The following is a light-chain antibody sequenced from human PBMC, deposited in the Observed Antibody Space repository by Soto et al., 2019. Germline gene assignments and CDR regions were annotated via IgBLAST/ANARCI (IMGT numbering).Light chain of an antibody. CDR1: QTISTY. V-gene: IGKV1-39*01. CDR3: QKSSSIPYT. CDR2: AAS. J-gene: IGKJ2*01. Sequence: DIQMTQTPSSLSASVGDRVTITCRASQTISTYLNWYQQNPGKAPKLLIYAASNLQNGVPSRFSGSGSGTDFTLTFSSLQLEDFATYYCQKSSSIPYTFGQGTKLEIK.